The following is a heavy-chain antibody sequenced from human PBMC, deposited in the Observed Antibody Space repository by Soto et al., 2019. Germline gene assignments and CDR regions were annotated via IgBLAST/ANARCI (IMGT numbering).Heavy chain of an antibody. J-gene: IGHJ3*02. Sequence: PGGSLRLSCAASGFTVNTNHMSWVRQAPGKGLEWASNLYTDGNSFYADSVRGRFIIYKDNSRNTLFLQMNSLRVEDTAVYYCARDYDYGDAGVLDIWGQGTMVTVSS. V-gene: IGHV3-53*01. D-gene: IGHD4-17*01. CDR1: GFTVNTNH. CDR3: ARDYDYGDAGVLDI. CDR2: LYTDGNS.